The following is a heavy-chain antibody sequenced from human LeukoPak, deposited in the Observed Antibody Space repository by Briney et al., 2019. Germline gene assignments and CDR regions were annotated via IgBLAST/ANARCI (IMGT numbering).Heavy chain of an antibody. D-gene: IGHD6-13*01. CDR1: GFTFSSYG. CDR2: IWYDGSNK. J-gene: IGHJ4*02. CDR3: AKATYSSSWSPFDY. V-gene: IGHV3-33*06. Sequence: GRSLRLSCAASGFTFSSYGMHWVRQAPGKGLEGVAVIWYDGSNKYYADSVKGRFTISRDNSKNTLYLQMNSLRAEDTAVYYCAKATYSSSWSPFDYWGQGTLVTVSS.